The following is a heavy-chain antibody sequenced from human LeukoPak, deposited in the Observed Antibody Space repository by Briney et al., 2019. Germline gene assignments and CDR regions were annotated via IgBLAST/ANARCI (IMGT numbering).Heavy chain of an antibody. V-gene: IGHV4-34*01. Sequence: AVTLSLTCAVYGGSFSGYYWSWIRQPPGKGLEWIGEINHSGSTNYNPSLKSRVTISVDTSKNQFSLKLSSVTAADTAVYYCATRRGYSSSLAWFDPWGQGTLVT. CDR3: ATRRGYSSSLAWFDP. D-gene: IGHD6-13*01. J-gene: IGHJ5*02. CDR1: GGSFSGYY. CDR2: INHSGST.